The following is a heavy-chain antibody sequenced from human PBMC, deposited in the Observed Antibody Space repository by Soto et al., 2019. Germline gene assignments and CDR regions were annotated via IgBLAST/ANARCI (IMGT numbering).Heavy chain of an antibody. CDR1: GGSISSSNW. V-gene: IGHV4-4*02. CDR2: IYHSGST. Sequence: NPSETLSLTCAVSGGSISSSNWWSWVRQPPGKGLEWIGEIYHSGSTNYNPSLKSRVTISVDKSKNQFSLKLSSVTAADTAVYYCARDRRDYYDSSGYIFYYYYGMDVWGQGTTVTVSS. CDR3: ARDRRDYYDSSGYIFYYYYGMDV. J-gene: IGHJ6*02. D-gene: IGHD3-22*01.